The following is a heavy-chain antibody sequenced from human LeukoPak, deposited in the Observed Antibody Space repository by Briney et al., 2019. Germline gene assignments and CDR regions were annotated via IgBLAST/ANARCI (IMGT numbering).Heavy chain of an antibody. J-gene: IGHJ4*02. CDR1: GYTFTSYY. CDR3: ARVSSGYSLDY. D-gene: IGHD3-22*01. Sequence: SVKVSCKASGYTFTSYYMHWVRQAPGQGLEWMGRIIPIFGTANYAQKFQGRVSITTDESTSTAYMELSSLRSEDTAVYYCARVSSGYSLDYWGQGTLVTVSS. CDR2: IIPIFGTA. V-gene: IGHV1-69*05.